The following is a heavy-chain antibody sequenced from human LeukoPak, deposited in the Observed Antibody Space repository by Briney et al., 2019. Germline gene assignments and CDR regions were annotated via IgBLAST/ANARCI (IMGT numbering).Heavy chain of an antibody. V-gene: IGHV4-39*01. J-gene: IGHJ4*02. CDR1: GGSISSSSDY. Sequence: SETLSLTCTVSGGSISSSSDYWGWIRQPPGKGLEWIGSIYYSGSTYYNPSLKSRVTVSVDTSKNQFSLKLSSVTAADTAVYSCARHSFSSGWKSFDYWGQGTLVTVSS. CDR2: IYYSGST. D-gene: IGHD6-19*01. CDR3: ARHSFSSGWKSFDY.